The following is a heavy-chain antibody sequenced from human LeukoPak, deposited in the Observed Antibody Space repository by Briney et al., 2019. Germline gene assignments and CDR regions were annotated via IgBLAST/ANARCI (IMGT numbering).Heavy chain of an antibody. J-gene: IGHJ6*03. CDR3: GRMWLLSYHIDF. D-gene: IGHD3-22*01. Sequence: GGSLRLSCAASGSTFSSTGMTWVRQAPGKGLEWVSSISAGGASTYYADSVKGRFTISRDNSRDTLYLQMNSLRAEDTAVYYCGRMWLLSYHIDFWGKGTTVTVS. CDR1: GSTFSSTG. V-gene: IGHV3-23*01. CDR2: ISAGGAST.